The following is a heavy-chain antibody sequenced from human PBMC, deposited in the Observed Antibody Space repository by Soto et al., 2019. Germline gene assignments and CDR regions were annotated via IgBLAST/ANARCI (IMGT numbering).Heavy chain of an antibody. D-gene: IGHD3-10*01. CDR3: ARIVTWLGELPWFDP. CDR2: IYYSGST. V-gene: IGHV4-39*01. CDR1: GGFLSRSSYL. J-gene: IGHJ5*02. Sequence: SEALSLTCTGSGGFLSRSSYLLGWIRPPPGKGLEWIGSIYYSGSTYYNPSLKSRVTISVDTSKNQFSLKLSSVTAADTAVYYCARIVTWLGELPWFDPWGQGTLVTVSS.